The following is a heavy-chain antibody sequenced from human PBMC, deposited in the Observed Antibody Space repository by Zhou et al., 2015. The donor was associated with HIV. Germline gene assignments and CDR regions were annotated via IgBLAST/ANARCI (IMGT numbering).Heavy chain of an antibody. CDR1: GFTFSSYS. Sequence: EVQLVESGGGLVKPGGSLRLSCAASGFTFSSYSMNWVRQAPGKGLEWVSSISSSSSYIYYADSVKGRFTISRDNAKNSLYLQMNSLRAEDTAVYYCASEWGYYDILTGQHPWGQGTLVTVSS. V-gene: IGHV3-21*01. CDR2: ISSSSSYI. D-gene: IGHD3-9*01. CDR3: ASEWGYYDILTGQHP. J-gene: IGHJ5*02.